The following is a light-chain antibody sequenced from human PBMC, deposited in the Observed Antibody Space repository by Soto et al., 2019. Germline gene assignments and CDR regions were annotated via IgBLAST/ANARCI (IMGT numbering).Light chain of an antibody. J-gene: IGLJ3*02. V-gene: IGLV2-8*01. Sequence: QSVLTQPPSASGSPGQTVTISCTGTSSDVGAYNYVSWYQQHPGKAPKVMIFEVSKRPSGVPDCFSGSKSGNTASLTVSGLQAEDEADYYCSSFAGSNEVVFGGGTKLTVL. CDR2: EVS. CDR3: SSFAGSNEVV. CDR1: SSDVGAYNY.